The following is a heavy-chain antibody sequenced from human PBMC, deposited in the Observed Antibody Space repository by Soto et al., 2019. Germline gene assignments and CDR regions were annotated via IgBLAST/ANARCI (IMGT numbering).Heavy chain of an antibody. Sequence: SETLSLTCVVSGGSLSDYFWSWIRQPPGMGLEWIGDINHLGSTNYNPSLKSRVTMSVDTSKNQLSLKLISVTAADTAVYYCASGGWSRDPWGQGTLVTVSS. CDR3: ASGGWSRDP. CDR1: GGSLSDYF. V-gene: IGHV4-34*01. J-gene: IGHJ5*02. CDR2: INHLGST. D-gene: IGHD6-19*01.